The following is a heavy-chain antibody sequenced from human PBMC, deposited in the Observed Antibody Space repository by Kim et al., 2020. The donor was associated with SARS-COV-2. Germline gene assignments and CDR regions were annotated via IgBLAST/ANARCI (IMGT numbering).Heavy chain of an antibody. CDR1: GFTFSSYG. D-gene: IGHD6-6*01. J-gene: IGHJ5*02. CDR2: IWYDGSNK. V-gene: IGHV3-33*06. CDR3: AKENIAARLLWFDP. Sequence: GGSLRLSCAASGFTFSSYGMHWVRQAPGKGLEWVAVIWYDGSNKYYADSAKGRFTTSRDNSKNTLYLQMNSLRAEDTAVYYCAKENIAARLLWFDPWGQGTLVTVSS.